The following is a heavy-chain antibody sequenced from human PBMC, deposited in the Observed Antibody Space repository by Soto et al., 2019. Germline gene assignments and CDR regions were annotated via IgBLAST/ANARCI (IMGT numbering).Heavy chain of an antibody. J-gene: IGHJ4*02. D-gene: IGHD3-22*01. V-gene: IGHV3-11*01. Sequence: GGSLRLSCAASGFAFSAYYMSWIRQAPGKGLEWLSYISESGTTIYYADSVKGRFTISRDNAKNSLYLQMNSLRVEDTAVYYCTRSDYDTSGYTDYWGQGTLVTVSS. CDR2: ISESGTTI. CDR3: TRSDYDTSGYTDY. CDR1: GFAFSAYY.